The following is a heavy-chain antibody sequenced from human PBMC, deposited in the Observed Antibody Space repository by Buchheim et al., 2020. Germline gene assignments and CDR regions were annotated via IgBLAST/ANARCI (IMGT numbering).Heavy chain of an antibody. Sequence: DVHLSESGGDLVSPGESLRLSCEASGFTFRNFGMTWVRQAPGKGLEWVSTIGGSGRTTSYADSVKGRFTISRDNSKNTVFLQLNSQRTEDTATYFCARRCSKDCYSALEYWGQG. V-gene: IGHV3-23*01. D-gene: IGHD2-21*02. J-gene: IGHJ4*02. CDR1: GFTFRNFG. CDR2: IGGSGRTT. CDR3: ARRCSKDCYSALEY.